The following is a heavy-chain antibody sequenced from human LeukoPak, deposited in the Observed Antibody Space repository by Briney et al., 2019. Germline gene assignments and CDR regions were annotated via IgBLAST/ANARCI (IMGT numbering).Heavy chain of an antibody. D-gene: IGHD2-15*01. CDR3: AREGYCSGGSCYRGYFDY. CDR1: GGSISSYY. V-gene: IGHV4-59*01. Sequence: SETLSLTCIVAGGSISSYYWSWIRQPPGKGLEWIGYIYYSGNTNYNPSLKSRVTISVDTYKNQFSLKLSSVTAADTAVYYCAREGYCSGGSCYRGYFDYWGQGTLVTVSS. CDR2: IYYSGNT. J-gene: IGHJ4*02.